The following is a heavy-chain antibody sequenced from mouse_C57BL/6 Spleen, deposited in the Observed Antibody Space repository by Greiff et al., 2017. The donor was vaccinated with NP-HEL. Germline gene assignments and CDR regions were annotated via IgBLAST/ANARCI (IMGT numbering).Heavy chain of an antibody. CDR2: IDPNGGGT. CDR3: AREGVTINAY. Sequence: QVQLKQPGAELVKPGASVKLSCKASGYTFTSYWMHWVKQRPGRGLEWIGRIDPNGGGTKYNEKFKSKATLTVDKPSSTAYMQLSSLTSEDSAIYYCAREGVTINAYWGQGTLVTVSA. D-gene: IGHD2-1*01. CDR1: GYTFTSYW. V-gene: IGHV1-72*01. J-gene: IGHJ3*01.